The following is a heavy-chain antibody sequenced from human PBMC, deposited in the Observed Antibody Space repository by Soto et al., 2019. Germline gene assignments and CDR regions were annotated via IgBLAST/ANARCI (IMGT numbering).Heavy chain of an antibody. CDR1: GDSVSSNSAA. CDR2: TYYRSKWYN. Sequence: SQTLSLTCAISGDSVSSNSAAWNWIRQSPSRGLEWLGRTYYRSKWYNDYAVSVKSRITINPDTSKNQFSLQLNSVTPEDTAVYYCARAGISGAADRYYYYYYMDVWGKGTTVTVSS. V-gene: IGHV6-1*01. J-gene: IGHJ6*03. D-gene: IGHD6-13*01. CDR3: ARAGISGAADRYYYYYYMDV.